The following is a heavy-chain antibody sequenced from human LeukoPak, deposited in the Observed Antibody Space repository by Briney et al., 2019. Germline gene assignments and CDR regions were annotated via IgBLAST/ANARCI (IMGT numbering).Heavy chain of an antibody. J-gene: IGHJ4*02. Sequence: PGGSLRLSCAGSGFSFSSYGMHWVRQAPGKGLEWMAFIRSDGSNKYYADSVKGRFTISRDNSKNTLYLQMNSLRAADTAVYYCAMGWLQMNYWGQGTLVTVSS. CDR1: GFSFSSYG. CDR2: IRSDGSNK. V-gene: IGHV3-30*02. D-gene: IGHD5-24*01. CDR3: AMGWLQMNY.